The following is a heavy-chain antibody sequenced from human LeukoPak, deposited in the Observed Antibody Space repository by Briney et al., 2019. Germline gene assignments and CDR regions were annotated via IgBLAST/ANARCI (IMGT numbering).Heavy chain of an antibody. CDR3: AREPRYCSGGSCYSDAFDI. J-gene: IGHJ3*02. CDR2: IYYSGST. Sequence: PSETLSLTCTVSGGSISSGGYYWSWIRQHPGTGLEWIGYIYYSGSTYYNPSLKSRVTISVDTSKNQFSLKLSSVTAADTAVYYCAREPRYCSGGSCYSDAFDIWGQGTMVTASS. V-gene: IGHV4-31*03. D-gene: IGHD2-15*01. CDR1: GGSISSGGYY.